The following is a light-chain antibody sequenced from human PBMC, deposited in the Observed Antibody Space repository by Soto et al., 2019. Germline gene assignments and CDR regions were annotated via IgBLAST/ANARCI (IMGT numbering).Light chain of an antibody. J-gene: IGKJ1*01. V-gene: IGKV3-15*01. Sequence: EIVLTQSPGTLSLSPGERATLSCRASQSVSNNYLAWYQQKPGQAPRLLIYGASTRATGIPASFSGSGSGTEFTLTISSLQSEDFAVYYCQQYNNWPGTFGQGTKVDIK. CDR2: GAS. CDR3: QQYNNWPGT. CDR1: QSVSNN.